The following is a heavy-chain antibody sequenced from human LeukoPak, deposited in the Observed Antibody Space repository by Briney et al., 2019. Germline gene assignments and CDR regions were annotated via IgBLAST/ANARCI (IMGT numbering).Heavy chain of an antibody. CDR1: GGSISSYY. D-gene: IGHD1-1*01. J-gene: IGHJ4*02. CDR2: IYYRVSI. CDR3: ARGHWYLDY. Sequence: PSETLSLICTVSGGSISSYYWSWIRQPPGKGLEWIGYIYYRVSINYNPSLKSRVTISVDTSKNQFSLKVSSVTAADTAVYYCARGHWYLDYWGQGTPVTVSS. V-gene: IGHV4-59*01.